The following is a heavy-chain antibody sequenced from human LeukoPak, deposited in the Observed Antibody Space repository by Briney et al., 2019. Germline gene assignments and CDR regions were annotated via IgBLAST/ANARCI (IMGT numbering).Heavy chain of an antibody. V-gene: IGHV3-30*18. D-gene: IGHD1-7*01. CDR1: GFTFSSYG. J-gene: IGHJ4*02. Sequence: GGSLRLSCAASGFTFSSYGMHWVRQAPGKGLEWVAVISYDGSNKYYADSVKGRFTISRDNSKNTLYLQMNSLRAEDTAVYYCAKVIQLDWNYDTGFFDYWGQGTLVTASS. CDR2: ISYDGSNK. CDR3: AKVIQLDWNYDTGFFDY.